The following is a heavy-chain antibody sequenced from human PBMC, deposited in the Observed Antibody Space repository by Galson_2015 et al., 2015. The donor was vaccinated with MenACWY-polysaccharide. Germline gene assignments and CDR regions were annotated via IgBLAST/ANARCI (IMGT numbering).Heavy chain of an antibody. Sequence: SLRLSCAASGFTVNTRMSWFRQAPGKGLEWVSVIYGRGNTYYADSVTGRFTISRDNSKNPLYLQMNSLGAEDTAMYYCAREREGNPEAEFWGQGTLVTVSS. CDR1: GFTVNTR. CDR3: AREREGNPEAEF. J-gene: IGHJ4*02. D-gene: IGHD5-24*01. V-gene: IGHV3-53*01. CDR2: IYGRGNT.